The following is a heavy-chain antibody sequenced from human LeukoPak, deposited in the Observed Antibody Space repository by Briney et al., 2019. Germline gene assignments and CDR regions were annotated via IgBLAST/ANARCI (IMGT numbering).Heavy chain of an antibody. CDR3: AKNTVIRYANWGTLDY. J-gene: IGHJ4*02. V-gene: IGHV3-30*02. CDR1: GFNFDDYA. D-gene: IGHD7-27*01. Sequence: GGSLRLSCAASGFNFDDYAMHWVRQAPGKGLEWVAFIRYDGSNKYYADSVKGRFTISRDNSKNTLYLQMNSLRAEDTAVYYCAKNTVIRYANWGTLDYWGQGTLVTVSS. CDR2: IRYDGSNK.